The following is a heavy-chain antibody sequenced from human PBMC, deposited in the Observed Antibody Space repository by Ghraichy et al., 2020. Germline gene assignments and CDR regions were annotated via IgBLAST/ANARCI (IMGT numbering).Heavy chain of an antibody. D-gene: IGHD5-24*01. CDR2: IRSKAYGGTR. V-gene: IGHV3-49*04. Sequence: GGSLRLSCTASGFTFGDYAMSWVRQAPGKGLEWVGFIRSKAYGGTREYAASVKGRFTISRDDSKSIAYLQMNSLKTADTAVYYCTRTKLPVYYYGMDVWGQGTTVTVSS. CDR1: GFTFGDYA. J-gene: IGHJ6*02. CDR3: TRTKLPVYYYGMDV.